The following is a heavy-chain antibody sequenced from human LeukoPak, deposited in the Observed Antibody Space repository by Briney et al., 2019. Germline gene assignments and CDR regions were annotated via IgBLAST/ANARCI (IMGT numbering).Heavy chain of an antibody. CDR2: IYHSGST. CDR1: GGSISSSNW. J-gene: IGHJ6*03. Sequence: SETLSLTCAVSGGSISSSNWWSWVRQPPGKGLEWIGEIYHSGSTNYNPSLKSRVTISVDTSKNQFSLKLSSVTAADTAVYYCARGYSSSWGYYYYYMDVWGKGTTVTISS. V-gene: IGHV4-4*02. CDR3: ARGYSSSWGYYYYYMDV. D-gene: IGHD6-13*01.